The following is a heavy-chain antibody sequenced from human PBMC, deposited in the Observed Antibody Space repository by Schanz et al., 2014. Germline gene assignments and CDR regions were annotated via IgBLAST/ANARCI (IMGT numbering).Heavy chain of an antibody. CDR3: ARGFDFWDR. D-gene: IGHD3-3*01. CDR1: GYTFSDYG. J-gene: IGHJ4*02. CDR2: ISTFRNEDT. V-gene: IGHV1-18*01. Sequence: QVQLVQSEAEVKKPGSSVKVSCKTSGYTFSDYGITWVRQAPGQGPEFMGWISTFRNEDTNSAQRFQGRLTMTTDTSTSTAYMELRSLRSDDTAVYYCARGFDFWDRWGQGTLVIVSS.